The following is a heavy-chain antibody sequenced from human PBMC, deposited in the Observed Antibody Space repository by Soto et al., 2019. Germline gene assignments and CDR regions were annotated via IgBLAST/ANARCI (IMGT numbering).Heavy chain of an antibody. Sequence: QSLKISCKGSGYSFTSYWIGWVRQIPGKGLEWMGIIYPGDSDTRYSPSFQGQVTISADKSISTAYLQWSSLKASDTAMYYCARWGSGSYRPELYYYYGMDVWGQGTTVTVSS. CDR3: ARWGSGSYRPELYYYYGMDV. V-gene: IGHV5-51*01. CDR1: GYSFTSYW. CDR2: IYPGDSDT. J-gene: IGHJ6*02. D-gene: IGHD3-10*01.